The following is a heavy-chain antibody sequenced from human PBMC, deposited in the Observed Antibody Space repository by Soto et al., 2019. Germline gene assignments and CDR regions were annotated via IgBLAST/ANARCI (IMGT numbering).Heavy chain of an antibody. J-gene: IGHJ4*02. CDR1: GFTFSSYG. Sequence: QVQLVESGGGVVQPGRSLRLSCAASGFTFSSYGMHWVRQAPGKGLEWVAVISYDGSNKYYADSMKGRFTISRDNSKNTLYLQMNSLRAEDTAVYYCAKVDSGCDRGYFDYWGQGTLVTVCS. CDR3: AKVDSGCDRGYFDY. V-gene: IGHV3-30*18. CDR2: ISYDGSNK. D-gene: IGHD5-12*01.